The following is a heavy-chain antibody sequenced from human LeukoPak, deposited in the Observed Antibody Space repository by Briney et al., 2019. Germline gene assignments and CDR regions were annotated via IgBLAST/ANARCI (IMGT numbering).Heavy chain of an antibody. J-gene: IGHJ4*02. V-gene: IGHV3-21*01. CDR1: GFTFSSYS. CDR3: ARDRGEQADSDY. CDR2: ISSSSSYI. D-gene: IGHD3-10*01. Sequence: GGSLRLSCAASGFTFSSYSMNWVRQAPGKGLEWVSSISSSSSYIYYADSVKGRFTISRDNAKNPLYLQMNSLRAEDTAVYYCARDRGEQADSDYWGQGTLVTVSS.